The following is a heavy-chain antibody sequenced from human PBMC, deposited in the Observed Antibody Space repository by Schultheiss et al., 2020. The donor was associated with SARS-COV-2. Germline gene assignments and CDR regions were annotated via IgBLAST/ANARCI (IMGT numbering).Heavy chain of an antibody. J-gene: IGHJ6*04. V-gene: IGHV3-23*01. CDR2: ISGSGGST. CDR3: ARQRGYKQGDV. Sequence: GESLKISCAASGFTFDDYTMHWVRQAPGKGLEWVSAISGSGGSTYYADSVKGRFTISRDNSKNTLYLQMNSLRAEDTAVYYCARQRGYKQGDVWGKGATVTVSS. CDR1: GFTFDDYT. D-gene: IGHD1-14*01.